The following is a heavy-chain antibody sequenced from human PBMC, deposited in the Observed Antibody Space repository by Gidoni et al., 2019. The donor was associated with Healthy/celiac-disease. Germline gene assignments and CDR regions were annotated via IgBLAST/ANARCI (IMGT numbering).Heavy chain of an antibody. D-gene: IGHD3-9*01. V-gene: IGHV4-59*08. J-gene: IGHJ4*02. Sequence: QVQLQESGPGLVKPSETLSLTCTVSGGSNSSYYWSWIRQPPGKGLEWIGYIYYSGSTNYNPSLKSRVTISVDTSKNQFSLKLSSVTAADTAVYYCARTGSNDILTGYYLGYWGQGTLVTVSS. CDR3: ARTGSNDILTGYYLGY. CDR2: IYYSGST. CDR1: GGSNSSYY.